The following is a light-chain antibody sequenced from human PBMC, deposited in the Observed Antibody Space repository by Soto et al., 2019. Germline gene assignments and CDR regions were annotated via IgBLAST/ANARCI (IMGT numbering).Light chain of an antibody. CDR2: AAS. V-gene: IGKV1-39*01. Sequence: DIQMTQSPSSLSASVGDRVTITCRTSQSVSHYLNWYQQKSGTAPKLLIYAASTLQTGVPSRFSGSGSGTDFTLTISSLQPEDFATYYCQQSYSSPRTFGQGTKVEIK. CDR3: QQSYSSPRT. CDR1: QSVSHY. J-gene: IGKJ1*01.